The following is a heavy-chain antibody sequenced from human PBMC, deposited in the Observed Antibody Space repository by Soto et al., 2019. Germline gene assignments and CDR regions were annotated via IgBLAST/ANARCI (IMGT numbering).Heavy chain of an antibody. CDR3: ARSSHSTVTTFDS. J-gene: IGHJ5*01. CDR2: SYYSGST. V-gene: IGHV4-31*03. CDR1: GGSISSGGYY. Sequence: QVQLQESGPGLVKPSQTLSLTCTVSGGSISSGGYYWSWIRQHPGKGLEWIGYSYYSGSTYYNPSLKRRVTVSVDKSKNAFSLKLSSLPAAATAVYYWARSSHSTVTTFDSCGPGTLVTGS. D-gene: IGHD4-17*01.